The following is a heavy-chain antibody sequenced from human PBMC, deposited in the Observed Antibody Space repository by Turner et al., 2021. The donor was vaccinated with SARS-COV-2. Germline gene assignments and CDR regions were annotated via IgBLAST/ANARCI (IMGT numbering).Heavy chain of an antibody. V-gene: IGHV4-39*01. CDR2: IYYSGST. J-gene: IGHJ5*02. CDR1: GGSLSRSYYY. Sequence: QLQLQESGPGLVKPSETLSRSCTVSGGSLSRSYYYWAWLRQPPGKGLEWIGSIYYSGSTYYNPSLKSRVTISVDTSKNQFSLKLNSVTAADTAVYYCARHGPTSTTKAFDPWGQGTLVTVSS. D-gene: IGHD4-17*01. CDR3: ARHGPTSTTKAFDP.